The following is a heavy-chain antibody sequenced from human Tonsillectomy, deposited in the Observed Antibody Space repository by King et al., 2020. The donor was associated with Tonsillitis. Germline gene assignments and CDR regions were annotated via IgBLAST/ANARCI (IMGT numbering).Heavy chain of an antibody. Sequence: VQLVESGGGLVQPGGSLRLSCAASGFTFSSYAMSWVRQAPGKGLEWVSAISGRGGSTYSADSVKGRLTISRDNSKNTLYLQMNSLRAEDTAVYYCSILGEMGVAANPVDYWVQATLVTVSS. V-gene: IGHV3-23*04. J-gene: IGHJ4*02. CDR3: SILGEMGVAANPVDY. CDR1: GFTFSSYA. D-gene: IGHD2-15*01. CDR2: ISGRGGST.